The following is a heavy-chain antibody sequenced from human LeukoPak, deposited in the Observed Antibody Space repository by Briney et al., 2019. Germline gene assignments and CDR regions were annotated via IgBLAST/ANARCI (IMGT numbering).Heavy chain of an antibody. Sequence: PGGSLRLSCAASGFTFSSYAMHWVRQAPGKGLEWVSLISWDGGSTYYADSVKGRFTISRDNSKNSLYLQMNSLRAVDTALYYCAKDTIYDSSGYLDVWGKGTTVTVSS. J-gene: IGHJ6*04. V-gene: IGHV3-43D*03. D-gene: IGHD3-22*01. CDR3: AKDTIYDSSGYLDV. CDR1: GFTFSSYA. CDR2: ISWDGGST.